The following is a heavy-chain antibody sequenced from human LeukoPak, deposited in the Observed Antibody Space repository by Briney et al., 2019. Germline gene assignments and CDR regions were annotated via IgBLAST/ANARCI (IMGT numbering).Heavy chain of an antibody. D-gene: IGHD1-14*01. J-gene: IGHJ3*02. V-gene: IGHV3-11*04. CDR2: ISGSGGST. CDR1: GFTFSDYY. Sequence: PGGSLRLSCAASGFTFSDYYMSWIRQAPGKGLEWVSAISGSGGSTYYADSVKGRFTISRDNAKNSLYLQMNSLRAEDTAVYYCARQPVGAFDIWGQGTMVTVSS. CDR3: ARQPVGAFDI.